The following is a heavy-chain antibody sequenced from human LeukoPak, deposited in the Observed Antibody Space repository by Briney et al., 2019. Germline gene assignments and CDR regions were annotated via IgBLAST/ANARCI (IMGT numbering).Heavy chain of an antibody. CDR1: EFSVGSNY. D-gene: IGHD1-26*01. CDR3: AKLREWELPDLFDY. Sequence: PGGSLRLSCAASEFSVGSNYMTWVRQAPGKGLEWVSGISGSGGSRFYTDSMKGRFTISRDNSKNTLYLQMNSLRAEDTAVYYCAKLREWELPDLFDYWGQGTLVTVSS. V-gene: IGHV3-23*01. CDR2: ISGSGGSR. J-gene: IGHJ4*02.